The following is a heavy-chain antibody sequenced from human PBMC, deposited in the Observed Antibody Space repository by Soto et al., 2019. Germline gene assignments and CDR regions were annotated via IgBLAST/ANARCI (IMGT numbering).Heavy chain of an antibody. CDR3: ASVGPGIEVPGRIQYFDH. Sequence: SETLSLTCTVSGGSVRGGRYYWSWIRQPPGKGPEWLGYINYNGNTNSNPSLKNRATMSIDTSKREFSLKLRSVPATDTAVYFCASVGPGIEVPGRIQYFDHWGQGTMVTVSS. CDR2: INYNGNT. J-gene: IGHJ4*02. D-gene: IGHD2-15*01. CDR1: GGSVRGGRYY. V-gene: IGHV4-61*01.